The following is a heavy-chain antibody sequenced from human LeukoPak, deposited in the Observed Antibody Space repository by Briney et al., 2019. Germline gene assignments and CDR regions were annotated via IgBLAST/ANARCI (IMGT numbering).Heavy chain of an antibody. CDR3: ARQNGGAEYGDYGH. CDR1: GFTFDDYG. V-gene: IGHV3-20*04. D-gene: IGHD4-17*01. J-gene: IGHJ4*02. CDR2: INWNGGST. Sequence: GGSLRLSCAASGFTFDDYGMSWVRQAPGKGLEWDSGINWNGGSTGYADSVKGRSTISRDNAKNSLYLQMTSLRAEDTALYYCARQNGGAEYGDYGHWGQGILVTVSS.